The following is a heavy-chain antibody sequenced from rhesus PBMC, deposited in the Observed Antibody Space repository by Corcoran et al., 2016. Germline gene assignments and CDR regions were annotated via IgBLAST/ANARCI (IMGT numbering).Heavy chain of an antibody. Sequence: QVQLQESGPGLVKPSETLSLTCAVSGGSLSSYWWSWIRQPPGKGLEWIGEINGNSGNTNKNPALKSRVTYSKDGSKNRFSRKLSSGTAADTAVYYGARYVTGTTTSAYFEFWGRGALVTVSS. J-gene: IGHJ1*01. V-gene: IGHV4-80*01. D-gene: IGHD4-23*01. CDR3: ARYVTGTTTSAYFEF. CDR1: GGSLSSYW. CDR2: INGNSGNT.